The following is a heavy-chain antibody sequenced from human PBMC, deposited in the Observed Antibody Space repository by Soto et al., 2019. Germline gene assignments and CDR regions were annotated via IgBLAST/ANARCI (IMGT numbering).Heavy chain of an antibody. D-gene: IGHD3-9*01. J-gene: IGHJ6*02. V-gene: IGHV1-46*01. CDR2: INPSGGST. Sequence: QVQLVQSGAEVKKPGASVRVSCTASGYTFTSYFMHWVRQAPGQGLEWMGIINPSGGSTSYAQKFQGRVTMTRDTSTSTVYMELSSLRSEDTAVYYCARTERHYDILTGYYRGMDVWGQGTTVTVSS. CDR1: GYTFTSYF. CDR3: ARTERHYDILTGYYRGMDV.